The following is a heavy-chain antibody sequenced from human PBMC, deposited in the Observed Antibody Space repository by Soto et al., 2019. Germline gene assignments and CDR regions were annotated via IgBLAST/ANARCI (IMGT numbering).Heavy chain of an antibody. CDR3: AKDLKAYCLPSP. V-gene: IGHV3-23*01. Sequence: GWSLRLSCAASGFTFSSYAMSWVRQAPGKGLEWVSAISGSGGSSYYADSVKGRFTISRDNSNNTLYLQVNSLRAEDTAVYYCAKDLKAYCLPSPWGQGTMVTVS. J-gene: IGHJ5*02. CDR1: GFTFSSYA. CDR2: ISGSGGSS. D-gene: IGHD1-26*01.